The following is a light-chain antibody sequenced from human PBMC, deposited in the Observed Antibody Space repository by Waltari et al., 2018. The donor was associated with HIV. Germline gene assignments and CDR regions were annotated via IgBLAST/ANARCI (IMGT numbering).Light chain of an antibody. J-gene: IGLJ3*02. CDR2: RNN. Sequence: QSVLTQPPSASGTPGQRVTISCYGSSSNIGSNYIYWYQQLPGTAPKLLIYRNNRRPSGVPDRFSGSKAGTSASLAISGLRSEDEADYSCAAWDDSLSGWVFGGGTKLTVL. CDR1: SSNIGSNY. V-gene: IGLV1-47*01. CDR3: AAWDDSLSGWV.